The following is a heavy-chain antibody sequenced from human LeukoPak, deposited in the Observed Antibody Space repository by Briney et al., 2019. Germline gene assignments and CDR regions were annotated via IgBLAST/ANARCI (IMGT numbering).Heavy chain of an antibody. J-gene: IGHJ4*02. Sequence: GGSLRLSCVGSGFIFSGYWMSWVRQAAGKGLEWVANIKQDGREKYYADSVRGRFNISRENTKNSLSLQMNSLTVDDTAVYYCVRWGAWSSFDYWGQGTPVTVST. CDR3: VRWGAWSSFDY. D-gene: IGHD2-8*02. CDR1: GFIFSGYW. CDR2: IKQDGREK. V-gene: IGHV3-7*03.